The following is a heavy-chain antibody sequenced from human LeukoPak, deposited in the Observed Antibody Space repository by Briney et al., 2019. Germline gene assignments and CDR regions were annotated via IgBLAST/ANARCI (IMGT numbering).Heavy chain of an antibody. Sequence: GGSLRLSCAASGFAFRSYSMNWVRQAPGKGLEWVSSISSSSSYIYYADSVKGRFTISRDNAKNSLYLQMNSLRAEDTAVYYCARVGDSSGYYYDYYYYYGMDVWGQGTTVTVSS. CDR1: GFAFRSYS. CDR3: ARVGDSSGYYYDYYYYYGMDV. D-gene: IGHD3-22*01. J-gene: IGHJ6*02. CDR2: ISSSSSYI. V-gene: IGHV3-21*01.